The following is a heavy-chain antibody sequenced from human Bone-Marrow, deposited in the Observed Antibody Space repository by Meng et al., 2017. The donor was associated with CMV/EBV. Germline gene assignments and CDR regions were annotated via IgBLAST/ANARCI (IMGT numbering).Heavy chain of an antibody. D-gene: IGHD3-22*01. CDR2: IYYSGST. J-gene: IGHJ3*02. Sequence: SETLSLTCTVSGGSISSSSYYWGWIRHPPGKGLEWIGSIYYSGSTYYNPSLKSRVTISVDTSKNQFSLKLSSVTAADTAVYYCAILGGITMIVVPFDIWGQGTMVTV. CDR1: GGSISSSSYY. V-gene: IGHV4-39*07. CDR3: AILGGITMIVVPFDI.